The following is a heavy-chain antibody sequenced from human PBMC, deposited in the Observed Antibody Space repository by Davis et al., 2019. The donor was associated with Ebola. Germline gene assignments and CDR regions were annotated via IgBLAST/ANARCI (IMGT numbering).Heavy chain of an antibody. CDR3: ARNTFDFWSGYCDY. CDR1: GFTFSSYW. CDR2: IKQDGSEK. V-gene: IGHV3-7*01. D-gene: IGHD3-3*01. Sequence: GESLKISCAASGFTFSSYWMSWVRQAPGKGLEWVANIKQDGSEKYYVDSVKGRFTISRDNAKNSLYLQMNSLRAEDTAVYYCARNTFDFWSGYCDYWGQGTLVTVSS. J-gene: IGHJ4*02.